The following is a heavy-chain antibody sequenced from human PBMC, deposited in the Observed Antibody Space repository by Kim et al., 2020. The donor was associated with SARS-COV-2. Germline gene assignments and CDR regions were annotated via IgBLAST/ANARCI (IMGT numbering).Heavy chain of an antibody. CDR1: GFTFGGYA. CDR2: IRSNANGGTS. J-gene: IGHJ6*02. V-gene: IGHV3-49*03. D-gene: IGHD6-13*01. CDR3: SRETNVQQLDQRDYYYRMDV. Sequence: GGSLRLSCTASGFTFGGYAMSWFRQAPGKGLEWVGVIRSNANGGTSAYAASVKGRFTISRDESKSIAYLQMNSLKTQDTAVYYCSRETNVQQLDQRDYYYRMDVWGQGTTVTVSS.